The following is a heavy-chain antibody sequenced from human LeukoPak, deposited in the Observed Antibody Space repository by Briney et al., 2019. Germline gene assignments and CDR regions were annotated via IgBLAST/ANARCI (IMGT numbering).Heavy chain of an antibody. Sequence: SQTLSLTCTVSGGSISSGGYYWSWIRQPPGKGLEWIGYIYYSGSTYYNPSLKSRVTISVDTSKNQFSLKLSSVTAADTAVYYCARELRTPATIDYWGQGTLVTVSS. D-gene: IGHD4-23*01. CDR3: ARELRTPATIDY. CDR1: GGSISSGGYY. J-gene: IGHJ4*02. V-gene: IGHV4-31*03. CDR2: IYYSGST.